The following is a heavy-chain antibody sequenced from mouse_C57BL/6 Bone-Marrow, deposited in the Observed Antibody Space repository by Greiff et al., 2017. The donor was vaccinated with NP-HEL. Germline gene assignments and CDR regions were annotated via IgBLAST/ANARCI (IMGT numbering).Heavy chain of an antibody. J-gene: IGHJ4*01. Sequence: LVRPGASVTLSCKASGYTFTDYEMHWVKQTPVHGLEWIGAIDPETGGTAYNQKFKGKAILTADKSSSTAYMELRSLTSEDSAVYYCTRLYIDAMDYWGQGTSVTVSS. V-gene: IGHV1-15*01. CDR1: GYTFTDYE. CDR3: TRLYIDAMDY. CDR2: IDPETGGT. D-gene: IGHD1-3*01.